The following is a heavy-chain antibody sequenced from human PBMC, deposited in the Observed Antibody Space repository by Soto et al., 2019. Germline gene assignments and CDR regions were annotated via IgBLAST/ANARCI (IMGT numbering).Heavy chain of an antibody. D-gene: IGHD5-18*01. CDR3: ARAGGYSQGYFDL. Sequence: GASVKVSCKASGYTFTSYYMHWVRQAPGQGLEWMGIMSPSAGSTSYAQKFQGRVTMTRDTSTSTVYMELSSLISEDTAVYYCARAGGYSQGYFDLWGRGTLVTVS. V-gene: IGHV1-46*01. J-gene: IGHJ2*01. CDR1: GYTFTSYY. CDR2: MSPSAGST.